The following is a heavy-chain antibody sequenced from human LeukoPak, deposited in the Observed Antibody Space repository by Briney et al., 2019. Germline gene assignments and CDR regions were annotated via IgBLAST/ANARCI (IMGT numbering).Heavy chain of an antibody. V-gene: IGHV3-23*01. D-gene: IGHD4-17*01. CDR2: ISGSGGST. CDR1: GFTFSSYA. CDR3: AKDPEDYGDSNYFDY. Sequence: GGSLRLSCAASGFTFSSYAMSWVRRAPGKGPEWVSAISGSGGSTYYADSVKGRFTISRDNSKNTLYLQMNSLRAEDTAVYYCAKDPEDYGDSNYFDYWGQGTLVTVSS. J-gene: IGHJ4*02.